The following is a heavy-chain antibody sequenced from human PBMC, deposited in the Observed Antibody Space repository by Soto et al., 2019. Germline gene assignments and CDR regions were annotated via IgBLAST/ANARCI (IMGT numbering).Heavy chain of an antibody. V-gene: IGHV4-34*01. J-gene: IGHJ5*02. CDR1: GGSFSGYY. Sequence: SETLSLTCAVYGGSFSGYYWSWIRQPPGKGLEWIGEINHSGSTNYNPSLKSRVTISVDTSKNQFSLKLSSVTAADTAVYYCARRGYCSSTSCNRMRSNWFDPWGQGTLVTVSS. CDR3: ARRGYCSSTSCNRMRSNWFDP. D-gene: IGHD2-2*02. CDR2: INHSGST.